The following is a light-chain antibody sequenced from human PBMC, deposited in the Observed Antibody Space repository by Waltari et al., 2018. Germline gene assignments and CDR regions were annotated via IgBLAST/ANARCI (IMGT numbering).Light chain of an antibody. J-gene: IGKJ4*01. CDR1: QRISSY. CDR2: AAS. Sequence: DIQMTQSPSSLSASVGDRVTITCRASQRISSYLNWYQQKPGKAPKLLIYAASSLQSGVPSRFSGSGSGTDFTLTISSLQPEDFATYYCQQLNSYPPTFGGGTKVEIK. V-gene: IGKV1-39*01. CDR3: QQLNSYPPT.